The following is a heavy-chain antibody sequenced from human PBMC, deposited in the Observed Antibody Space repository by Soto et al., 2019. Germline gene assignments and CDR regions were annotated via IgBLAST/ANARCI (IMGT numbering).Heavy chain of an antibody. V-gene: IGHV4-59*08. J-gene: IGHJ4*02. D-gene: IGHD2-2*01. CDR3: ASGYCSSTSCYEFDY. CDR1: GGSISSYY. Sequence: QVQLQESGPGLVKPSETLSLTCTVSGGSISSYYWSWIRQPPGKGLEWIGYIYYSGSTNYNPSLKSRVTISVDTSKNQFSLKLSSVTAADTAVYYCASGYCSSTSCYEFDYWGQGTLVTVSS. CDR2: IYYSGST.